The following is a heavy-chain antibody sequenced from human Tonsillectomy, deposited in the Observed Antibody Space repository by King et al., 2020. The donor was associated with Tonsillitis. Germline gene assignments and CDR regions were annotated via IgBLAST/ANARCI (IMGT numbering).Heavy chain of an antibody. CDR1: AFTFSSYA. Sequence: VQLVESGGDLVQPGGSLRLSCAASAFTFSSYAMSWVRQAPGKGLEWVSAVSGSGGSTYYADSVKGRFTISRDNSKNTLYLQMNSRRVEDTAVYYCARPMIRGVNAFDIWGHGTMFSVSS. D-gene: IGHD3-10*01. CDR2: VSGSGGST. CDR3: ARPMIRGVNAFDI. V-gene: IGHV3-23*04. J-gene: IGHJ3*02.